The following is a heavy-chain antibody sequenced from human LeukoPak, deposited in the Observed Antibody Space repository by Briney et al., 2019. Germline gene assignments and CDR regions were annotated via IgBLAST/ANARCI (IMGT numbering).Heavy chain of an antibody. J-gene: IGHJ4*02. V-gene: IGHV3-66*01. CDR3: ARKSSGYYAVFDY. D-gene: IGHD3-22*01. Sequence: GGSLRLSCAASGFTVSSSYMSWVRQAPGKGLEWVSVIYSGGSTYYADSVKGRFTISRDNSKNTLYLQMNSLRAEDTAVYYCARKSSGYYAVFDYWGQGTLVTVSS. CDR2: IYSGGST. CDR1: GFTVSSSY.